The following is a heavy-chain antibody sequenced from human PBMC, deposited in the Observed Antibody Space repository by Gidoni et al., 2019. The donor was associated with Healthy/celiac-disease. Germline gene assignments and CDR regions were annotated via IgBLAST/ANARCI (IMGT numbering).Heavy chain of an antibody. Sequence: EVQLLESGGGLVQPGGSLRLSCAASGFTFSSYAMSWVRQAPGKGLEWVSAISGSGGSTYYADSVKGRFTISRDNSKNTLYLQMNSLRAEDTAVYYCAKDGVPRAATEANYYYYYMDVWGKGTTVTVSS. CDR2: ISGSGGST. D-gene: IGHD1-26*01. CDR3: AKDGVPRAATEANYYYYYMDV. CDR1: GFTFSSYA. J-gene: IGHJ6*03. V-gene: IGHV3-23*01.